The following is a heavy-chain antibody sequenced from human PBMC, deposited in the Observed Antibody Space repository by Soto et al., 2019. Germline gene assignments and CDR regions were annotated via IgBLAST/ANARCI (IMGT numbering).Heavy chain of an antibody. J-gene: IGHJ6*02. CDR2: INAGNGNT. V-gene: IGHV1-3*01. CDR1: GYTFTSYA. CDR3: ARDLDHGDQELYYYGMDV. D-gene: IGHD4-17*01. Sequence: ASVKVSCKASGYTFTSYAMHWVRQAPGQRLEWMGWINAGNGNTKYSQKFQGRVTITADKSTSTAYMELSSLRSEDTAVYYCARDLDHGDQELYYYGMDVWGQGTTVTVSS.